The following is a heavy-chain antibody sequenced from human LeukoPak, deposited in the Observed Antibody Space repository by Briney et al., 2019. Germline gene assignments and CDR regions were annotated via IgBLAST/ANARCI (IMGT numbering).Heavy chain of an antibody. V-gene: IGHV4-4*07. CDR1: GVSISSYY. CDR3: ARDRYHYDSSGYYQLDY. D-gene: IGHD3-22*01. CDR2: RYTSGST. J-gene: IGHJ4*02. Sequence: SETLSLTCTVSGVSISSYYWSWSRQPAGTGLEWVGRRYTSGSTNSNPSLKSRVTMSVDTSKNQFSLKLSSVTAADTAVYYCARDRYHYDSSGYYQLDYWGQGTLVPVSS.